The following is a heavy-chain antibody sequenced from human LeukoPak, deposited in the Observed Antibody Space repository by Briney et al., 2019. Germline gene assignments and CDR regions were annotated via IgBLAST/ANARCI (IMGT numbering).Heavy chain of an antibody. CDR1: GYTFTGYY. J-gene: IGHJ4*02. V-gene: IGHV1-2*02. D-gene: IGHD3-22*01. CDR3: ARVVGDYYYDSSGSYYFDY. CDR2: INPNSGGT. Sequence: ASVKVSCKGSGYTFTGYYMHWVRQAPGQGLEWMGWINPNSGGTNYAQKFQGRVTMTRDTSISTAYMELSRLRSDDTAVYYCARVVGDYYYDSSGSYYFDYWGQGTLVTVSS.